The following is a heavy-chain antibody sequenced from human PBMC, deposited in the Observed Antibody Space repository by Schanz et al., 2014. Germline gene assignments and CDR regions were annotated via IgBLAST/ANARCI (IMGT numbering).Heavy chain of an antibody. J-gene: IGHJ3*02. V-gene: IGHV3-7*01. CDR1: GFSFSDYS. CDR2: IEPDGSEK. CDR3: ARDISPESRGPLYYDAFDI. D-gene: IGHD2-15*01. Sequence: EVQLVESGGGLVQPWGSLRLSCAASGFSFSDYSMSWVRQAPGKGLEWVANIEPDGSEKYYVDSVEGRFTISRDNAKNSMYLQMTSLRAEDAAVYYCARDISPESRGPLYYDAFDIWGQGTVVTVSS.